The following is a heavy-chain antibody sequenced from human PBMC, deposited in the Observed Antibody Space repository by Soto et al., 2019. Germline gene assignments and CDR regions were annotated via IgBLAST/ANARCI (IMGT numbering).Heavy chain of an antibody. D-gene: IGHD3-16*02. J-gene: IGHJ5*02. CDR3: AGGKDMITFGGVIVMNGVGWFDP. CDR1: VYTLTGYY. Sequence: SVNVSYQASVYTLTGYYVHWVRQAPGHGREWMGGGIPIFCTEHDAQKFQGRGTITADESTSTAYMELSSLRSEDMAVYYCAGGKDMITFGGVIVMNGVGWFDPWGQGTLVTVSS. V-gene: IGHV1-69*13. CDR2: GIPIFCTE.